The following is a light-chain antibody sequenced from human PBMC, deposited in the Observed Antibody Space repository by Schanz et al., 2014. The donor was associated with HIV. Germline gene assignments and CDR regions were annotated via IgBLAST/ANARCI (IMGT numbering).Light chain of an antibody. CDR2: SNN. CDR3: AAWDDSLSGPV. V-gene: IGLV1-44*01. Sequence: QSVLTQPPSASGAPGQRVTISCSGSSSNIGSNTVNWYQQLPGTAPKLLIYSNNQRPSGVPDRFSGSKSGTSASLAISGLRSADEADYSCAAWDDSLSGPVFGGGTKLTVL. J-gene: IGLJ2*01. CDR1: SSNIGSNT.